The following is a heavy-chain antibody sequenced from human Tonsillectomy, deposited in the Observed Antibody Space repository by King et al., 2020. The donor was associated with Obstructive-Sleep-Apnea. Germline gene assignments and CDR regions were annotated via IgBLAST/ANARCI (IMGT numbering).Heavy chain of an antibody. CDR1: GFTFSSYG. CDR2: ISYDGSNK. J-gene: IGHJ6*02. CDR3: AKGLYTDELLWFGAYGLDV. Sequence: VQLVESGGGVVQPGRSLRLSCAASGFTFSSYGIHWVRQAPGKGLEWVALISYDGSNKYYADSVKGRFTISRDNSKNTLYLQMNSLRAEDTAVYYCAKGLYTDELLWFGAYGLDVRGRGTTVTVSS. V-gene: IGHV3-30*18. D-gene: IGHD3-10*01.